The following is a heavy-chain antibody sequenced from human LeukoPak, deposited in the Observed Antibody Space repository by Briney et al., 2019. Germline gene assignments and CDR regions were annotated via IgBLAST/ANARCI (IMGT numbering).Heavy chain of an antibody. CDR2: IYSGGST. V-gene: IGHV3-53*01. CDR3: AKASSETNFDC. Sequence: GGSLRLSCAASGFTVSSNYMSWVRQAPGKGLEWVSVIYSGGSTYYADSVKGRFTISRDNSKNTLYLQMNSLRVEDTAVYYCAKASSETNFDCWGQGTQVTVSS. J-gene: IGHJ4*02. D-gene: IGHD2-2*01. CDR1: GFTVSSNY.